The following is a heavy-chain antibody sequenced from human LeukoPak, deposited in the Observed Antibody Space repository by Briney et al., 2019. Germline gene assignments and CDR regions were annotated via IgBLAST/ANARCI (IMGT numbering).Heavy chain of an antibody. CDR1: GFTFDDYG. D-gene: IGHD6-13*01. Sequence: GGSLRLSCAASGFTFDDYGMSWVRQAPGKGLEWVSGINWNGGSTGYADSVKGRFTISRDNAKNSLYLQMNSLRAENTALYYCARGTLKAAATDFDYWGQGTLVTVSS. J-gene: IGHJ4*02. V-gene: IGHV3-20*04. CDR2: INWNGGST. CDR3: ARGTLKAAATDFDY.